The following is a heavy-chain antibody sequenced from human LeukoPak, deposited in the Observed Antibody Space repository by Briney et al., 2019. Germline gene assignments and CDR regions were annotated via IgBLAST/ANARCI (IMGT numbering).Heavy chain of an antibody. CDR2: VNGRGATT. J-gene: IGHJ6*03. CDR3: AKAPATGEGYYFYYMDV. Sequence: GGSLRLSCAASGFSSGFTFSDYAVSWVRQAPGKGPEWVASVNGRGATTYYADSVRGRFTISRDNSKNTVYLQMHSLGTDATAVSFCAKAPATGEGYYFYYMDVWGKGTTVTVSS. D-gene: IGHD7-27*01. CDR1: GFTFSDYA. V-gene: IGHV3-23*01.